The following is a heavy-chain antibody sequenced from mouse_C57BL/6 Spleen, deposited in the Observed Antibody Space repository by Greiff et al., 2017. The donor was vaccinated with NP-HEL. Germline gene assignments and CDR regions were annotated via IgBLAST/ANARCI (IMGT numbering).Heavy chain of an antibody. CDR2: IDPNSGGT. V-gene: IGHV1-72*01. CDR3: ARFGYYYGSGYFDV. Sequence: QVQLKQPGAELVKPGASVKLSCKASGYTFTSYWMHWVKQRPGRGLEWIGRIDPNSGGTKYNEKFKSKATLTVDKPSSTAYMQLSSLTSEDSAVYYCARFGYYYGSGYFDVWGTGTTVTVSS. CDR1: GYTFTSYW. J-gene: IGHJ1*03. D-gene: IGHD1-1*01.